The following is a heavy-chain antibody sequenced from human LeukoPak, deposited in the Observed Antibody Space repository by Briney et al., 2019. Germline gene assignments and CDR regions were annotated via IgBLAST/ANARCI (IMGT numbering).Heavy chain of an antibody. CDR3: ATVQNSGSYPYYGMDV. CDR2: FDPEDGET. Sequence: ASVKVSCTVSGYTLTELSMHWVRQAPGKGLEWMGGFDPEDGETIYTQKFQGRVTMTEDTSTDTAYMELSSLRSEDTAVYYCATVQNSGSYPYYGMDVWGQGTTVTVSS. D-gene: IGHD1-26*01. J-gene: IGHJ6*02. V-gene: IGHV1-24*01. CDR1: GYTLTELS.